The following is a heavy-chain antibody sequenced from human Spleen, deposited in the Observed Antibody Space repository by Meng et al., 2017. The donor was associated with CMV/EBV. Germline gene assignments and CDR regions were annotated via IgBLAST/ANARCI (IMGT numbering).Heavy chain of an antibody. J-gene: IGHJ6*02. CDR2: ISSSSSYI. D-gene: IGHD2-2*01. CDR3: ARDIGGSKDRYGMDV. Sequence: GESLKISCTGSGLIFSTYWMSWVRQAPGKGLEWVSSISSSSSYIYYADSVKGRFTISRDNAKKTLYLQMNSLRAEDTAVYYCARDIGGSKDRYGMDVWGQGTTVTVSS. V-gene: IGHV3-21*01. CDR1: GLIFSTYW.